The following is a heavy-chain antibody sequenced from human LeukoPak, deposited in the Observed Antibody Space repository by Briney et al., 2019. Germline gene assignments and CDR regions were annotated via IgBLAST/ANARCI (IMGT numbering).Heavy chain of an antibody. D-gene: IGHD5-18*01. V-gene: IGHV1-2*04. CDR3: ATSGYTYGALDI. CDR2: IHPNSGGT. CDR1: GYTFTSYG. J-gene: IGHJ3*02. Sequence: ASVKVSCKASGYTFTSYGISWVRQAPGQGLEWMGWIHPNSGGTNHAQKFQAWDTMTRDTSISTAYMELSRLRSDDTAVYYCATSGYTYGALDIWGQGTMVTVSS.